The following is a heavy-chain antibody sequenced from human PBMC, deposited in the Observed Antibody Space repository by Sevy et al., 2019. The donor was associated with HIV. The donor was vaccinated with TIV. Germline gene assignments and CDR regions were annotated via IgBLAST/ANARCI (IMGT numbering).Heavy chain of an antibody. J-gene: IGHJ4*02. CDR2: INGDGSGT. CDR3: ARGAAVTTAGRLDY. CDR1: GFTLRSHW. D-gene: IGHD4-17*01. Sequence: GGSLRLSCAASGFTLRSHWMHWVRQAPGKGLVWVSRINGDGSGTNYANSVKGRFTISRDNAERTVYLQMNSLRAEDTAVYYCARGAAVTTAGRLDYWGQGTLVTVSS. V-gene: IGHV3-74*01.